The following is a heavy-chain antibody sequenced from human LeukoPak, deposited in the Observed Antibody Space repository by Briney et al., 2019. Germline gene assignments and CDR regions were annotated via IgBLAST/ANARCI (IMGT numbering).Heavy chain of an antibody. V-gene: IGHV3-33*01. D-gene: IGHD4-17*01. J-gene: IGHJ4*02. CDR1: GFTFSTYG. CDR3: ARETHGVNFEY. Sequence: GGSLRLSCAASGFTFSTYGMHWVRQAPGKGLEWVAIIWYNGNTKYYADSVKGRFTISRDNSKNTLYLQMNCLRAEDTAMYYCARETHGVNFEYWGQGTLVTVSS. CDR2: IWYNGNTK.